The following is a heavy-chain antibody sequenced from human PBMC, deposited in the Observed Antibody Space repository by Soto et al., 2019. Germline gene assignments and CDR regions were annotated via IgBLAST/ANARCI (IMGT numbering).Heavy chain of an antibody. CDR2: ISGSGGSI. Sequence: EVQLLESGGGLMKPGGSRRLSSAASGFTFSSYAMNWVRQAPGNGLEWVSAISGSGGSIHYADSVKGRFTISRDNSKNTLYLQMNSLRDEDTAVYLCVKGYWKGDVWGQGTTVTVSS. D-gene: IGHD1-1*01. CDR1: GFTFSSYA. CDR3: VKGYWKGDV. J-gene: IGHJ6*02. V-gene: IGHV3-23*01.